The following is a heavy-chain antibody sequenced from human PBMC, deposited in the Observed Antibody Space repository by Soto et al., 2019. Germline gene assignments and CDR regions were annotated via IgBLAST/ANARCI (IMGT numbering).Heavy chain of an antibody. D-gene: IGHD6-19*01. V-gene: IGHV1-18*01. CDR1: GYTFTSYG. J-gene: IGHJ5*02. Sequence: GASVKVSCKASGYTFTSYGISWVRQAPGQGLEWMGWISAYNGNTNYAQKLQGRVTMTTDTSTSTAYMELRSLRSDDTAVYYCASGIAVAGTPQGWFDPWGQGTLVTVSS. CDR2: ISAYNGNT. CDR3: ASGIAVAGTPQGWFDP.